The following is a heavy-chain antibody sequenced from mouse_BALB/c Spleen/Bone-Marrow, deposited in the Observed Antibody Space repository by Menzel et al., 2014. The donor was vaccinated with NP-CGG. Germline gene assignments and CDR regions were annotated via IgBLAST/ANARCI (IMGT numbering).Heavy chain of an antibody. J-gene: IGHJ4*01. Sequence: VMLVESGPGLVAPSQSLSITCTVSGFSLTSYGVHWVRQPPGKGLEWLGVIWAGGSTNYNSALMSRLSISKDNSKSQVFLKMNRLQTDDTAMYYCVREDGHLHYYSMDYWGQGTSVTVSS. CDR2: IWAGGST. CDR3: VREDGHLHYYSMDY. D-gene: IGHD2-3*01. CDR1: GFSLTSYG. V-gene: IGHV2-9*02.